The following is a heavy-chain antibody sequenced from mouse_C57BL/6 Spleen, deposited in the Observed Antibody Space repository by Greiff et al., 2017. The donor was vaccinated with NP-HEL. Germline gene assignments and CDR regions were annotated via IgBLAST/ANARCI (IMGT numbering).Heavy chain of an antibody. CDR1: GFTFSSYA. V-gene: IGHV5-4*01. CDR3: AREGITTPFDY. J-gene: IGHJ2*01. CDR2: ISDGGSYT. Sequence: EVKLVESGGGLVKPGGSLKLSCAASGFTFSSYAMSWVRQTPEKRLEWVATISDGGSYTYYPDNVKGRFTISRDNAKNNLYLQMSHLKSEDTAMYYCAREGITTPFDYWGQGTTLTVSS. D-gene: IGHD1-1*01.